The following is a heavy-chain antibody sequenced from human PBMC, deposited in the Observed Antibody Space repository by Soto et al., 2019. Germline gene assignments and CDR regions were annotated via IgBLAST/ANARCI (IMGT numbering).Heavy chain of an antibody. CDR3: ARDRWDCSGGSCYRWFDP. CDR1: GGTFSSYT. Sequence: ASVKVSCKASGGTFSSYTISWVRQAPGQGLEWMGRIIPILGIANYAQKFQGRVTITADKSTSTAYMELSSLRSEDTAVYYCARDRWDCSGGSCYRWFDPWGQGTLVTVSS. V-gene: IGHV1-69*04. CDR2: IIPILGIA. D-gene: IGHD2-15*01. J-gene: IGHJ5*02.